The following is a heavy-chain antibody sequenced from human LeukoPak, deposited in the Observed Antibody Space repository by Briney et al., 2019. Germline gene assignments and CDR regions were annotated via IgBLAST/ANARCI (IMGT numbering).Heavy chain of an antibody. CDR2: IYTSGST. Sequence: PSQTLSLTCTVSGGSISSGSYYWSWIRQPAGKGLEWIGRIYTSGSTNYNPSLKSRVTISVDTSKNQFSLKLSSVTAADTAVYYCARDYGSADNNWFDPWGQGTLVTVSS. V-gene: IGHV4-61*02. D-gene: IGHD2-2*01. J-gene: IGHJ5*02. CDR3: ARDYGSADNNWFDP. CDR1: GGSISSGSYY.